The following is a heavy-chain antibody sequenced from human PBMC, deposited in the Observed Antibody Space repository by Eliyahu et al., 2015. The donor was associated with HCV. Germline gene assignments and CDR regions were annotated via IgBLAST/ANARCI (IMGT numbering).Heavy chain of an antibody. Sequence: EAQLLESGGGLIQSGGSLRLSCAASGFTFSSYAMSWVRQAPGKGLEWVSLISGGGGSTYYADSVKGRFTISRDNSKNTLYLQMNSLRAEDAAVYYCAKGMAAAGNFDYWGQGTLVTVSS. CDR1: GFTFSSYA. CDR2: ISGGGGST. CDR3: AKGMAAAGNFDY. D-gene: IGHD6-13*01. V-gene: IGHV3-23*01. J-gene: IGHJ4*02.